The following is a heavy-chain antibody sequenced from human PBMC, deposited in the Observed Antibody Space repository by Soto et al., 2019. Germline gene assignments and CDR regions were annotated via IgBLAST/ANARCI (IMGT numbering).Heavy chain of an antibody. J-gene: IGHJ6*02. V-gene: IGHV3-20*04. CDR2: INWNGGST. D-gene: IGHD6-13*01. CDR1: GFTFDDYG. Sequence: GGSLRLSCAAAGFTFDDYGMSWVRQAPGKGLEWVSGINWNGGSTGYADSVKGRFTISRDNAKNSLYLQMNSLRAEDTALHYCARGGIAAPSTYYYHSGMDVRGQGNTVTVSS. CDR3: ARGGIAAPSTYYYHSGMDV.